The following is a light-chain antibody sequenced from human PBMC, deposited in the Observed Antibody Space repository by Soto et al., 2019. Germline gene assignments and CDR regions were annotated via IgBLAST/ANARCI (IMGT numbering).Light chain of an antibody. V-gene: IGKV3-20*01. CDR2: DAS. CDR3: QQDGSLPDT. J-gene: IGKJ5*01. Sequence: IVSTHSPASLSWSPEDRATVSCRASQSVGYYLAWYQQKTGQAPRLLIYDASNRAAGVPYRFSGSGSGTDFTLTISRLEPEDFTVYCCQQDGSLPDTFCQGRRLEIK. CDR1: QSVGYY.